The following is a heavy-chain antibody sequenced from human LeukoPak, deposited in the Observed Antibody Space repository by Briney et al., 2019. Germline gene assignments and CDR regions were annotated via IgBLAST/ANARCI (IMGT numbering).Heavy chain of an antibody. V-gene: IGHV4-34*01. CDR3: ARWKYYYGSGPIFDY. J-gene: IGHJ4*02. CDR2: INHSGST. Sequence: SETLSLTCAVYGGSFSGYYWSWIRQPPGKGLEWMGEINHSGSTNYNPSLKSRVTISVDTSKNQFSLKLSSVTAADTAVYYCARWKYYYGSGPIFDYWGQGTLVTVSS. D-gene: IGHD3-10*01. CDR1: GGSFSGYY.